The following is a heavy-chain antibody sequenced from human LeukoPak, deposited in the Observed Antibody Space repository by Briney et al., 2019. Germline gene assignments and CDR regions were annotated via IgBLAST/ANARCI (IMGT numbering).Heavy chain of an antibody. V-gene: IGHV3-23*01. CDR1: GFTFSSYA. CDR2: ISGSGGST. D-gene: IGHD2-2*01. Sequence: GGSLRLSCAASGFTFSSYAMSWVRQAPGKGLEWVSAISGSGGSTYYADSVKGRFTISRDNSKNTLYLQMNSLRAEDTAVYYCAKDGCSSTNCYWSGMGYYMDVWGKGTTVTVSS. J-gene: IGHJ6*03. CDR3: AKDGCSSTNCYWSGMGYYMDV.